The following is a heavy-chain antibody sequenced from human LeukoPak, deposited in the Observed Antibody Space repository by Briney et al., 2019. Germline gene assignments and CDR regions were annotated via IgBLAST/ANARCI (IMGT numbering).Heavy chain of an antibody. CDR3: ARIGYNHYFDY. J-gene: IGHJ4*02. Sequence: ASVKVSCKASGYTFTDYYLHWVRQAPGQGLEWMGWINPDSGGTNYAQTFQGRVTMTRDTSITTAYLELSRLRSDDTAVYYCARIGYNHYFDYWGQGTLVTVSS. CDR2: INPDSGGT. V-gene: IGHV1-2*02. D-gene: IGHD1-14*01. CDR1: GYTFTDYY.